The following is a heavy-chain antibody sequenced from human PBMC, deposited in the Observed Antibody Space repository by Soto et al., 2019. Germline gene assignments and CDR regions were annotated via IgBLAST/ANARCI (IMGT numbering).Heavy chain of an antibody. V-gene: IGHV3-48*03. Sequence: PGGSLRLSCAASGFTFSSYEMNWVRQAPGKGLEWVSYISSSGSTIYYADSVKGRFTISRDNAKNSLYLQMNSLRAEDTAVYYCARAPTGNYVDYWGQGTLVTVSS. CDR2: ISSSGSTI. CDR3: ARAPTGNYVDY. CDR1: GFTFSSYE. J-gene: IGHJ4*02.